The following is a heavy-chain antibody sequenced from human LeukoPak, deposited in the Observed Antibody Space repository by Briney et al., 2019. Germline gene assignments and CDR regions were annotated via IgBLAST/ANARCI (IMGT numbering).Heavy chain of an antibody. CDR3: ARTYDFWSGYFKHAFDI. CDR1: GFTFSSYG. J-gene: IGHJ3*02. V-gene: IGHV3-30*02. CDR2: IRYDGSNK. D-gene: IGHD3-3*01. Sequence: GVLRLSCAASGFTFSSYGMHWVRQAPGKGLEWVAFIRYDGSNKYYADSVKGRFTISRDNSKNTLYLQMNSLRAEDTAVYYCARTYDFWSGYFKHAFDIWGQGTMVTVSS.